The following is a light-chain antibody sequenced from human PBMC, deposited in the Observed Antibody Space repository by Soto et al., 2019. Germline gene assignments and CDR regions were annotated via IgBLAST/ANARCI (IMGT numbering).Light chain of an antibody. Sequence: QSVLTQPPSASGTPGQRVTISCSGGSSNIGRNTVNWYQQLPGTAPKLLIYTNTQRPSGVPDRFSGSKSGTSASLAISGLQSEDEADYYCAAWDDSLNGPVFGGGTQLTVL. V-gene: IGLV1-44*01. CDR2: TNT. CDR1: SSNIGRNT. J-gene: IGLJ2*01. CDR3: AAWDDSLNGPV.